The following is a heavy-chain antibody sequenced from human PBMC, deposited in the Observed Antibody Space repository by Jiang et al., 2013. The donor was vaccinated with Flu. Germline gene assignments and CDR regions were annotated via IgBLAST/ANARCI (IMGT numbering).Heavy chain of an antibody. V-gene: IGHV4-61*02. CDR3: ATSPAYCSGGTCYKFDY. Sequence: YGPGLVKPSQTLSLTCSVSGGSISSGSYYWTWIRQPAGKGLEWIGRISTSGNTNYNPSLKSRVTISVDTSKNQFSLKLNSVTAADTAVYYCATSPAYCSGGTCYKFDYWGQGTLVTVSS. J-gene: IGHJ4*02. D-gene: IGHD2-15*01. CDR1: GGSISSGSYY. CDR2: ISTSGNT.